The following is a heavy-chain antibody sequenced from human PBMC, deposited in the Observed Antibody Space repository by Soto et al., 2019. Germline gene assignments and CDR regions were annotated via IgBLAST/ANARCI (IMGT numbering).Heavy chain of an antibody. V-gene: IGHV3-23*01. CDR1: GFTFSSYA. J-gene: IGHJ4*02. Sequence: EVQLLESGGGLVQPGGSLRLSCAASGFTFSSYAMSWVRQAPGKGLEWVPAISGSGGSTYYADSVKGRFTISRDNSKNTLYLQMNSLRAEDTAVYYCAKAEAPYYYDSSGYYYLYDYWGQGTLVTVSS. D-gene: IGHD3-22*01. CDR3: AKAEAPYYYDSSGYYYLYDY. CDR2: ISGSGGST.